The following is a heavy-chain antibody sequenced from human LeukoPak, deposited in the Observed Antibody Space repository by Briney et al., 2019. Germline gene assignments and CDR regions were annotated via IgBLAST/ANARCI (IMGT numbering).Heavy chain of an antibody. J-gene: IGHJ4*02. Sequence: GGSLRLSCAASGFTFSSYWMHWVRQAPGKGLVWVPRINSDGSSITYADSVKGRFTIFRDNAKNTLYLQMNSLRVEDTAVYYCAREGRVSGYDFDCWGQGTLVTVSS. CDR3: AREGRVSGYDFDC. D-gene: IGHD5-12*01. V-gene: IGHV3-74*03. CDR1: GFTFSSYW. CDR2: INSDGSSI.